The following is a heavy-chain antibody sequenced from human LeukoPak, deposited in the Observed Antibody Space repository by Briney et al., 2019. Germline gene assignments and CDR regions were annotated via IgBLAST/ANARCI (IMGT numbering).Heavy chain of an antibody. J-gene: IGHJ4*02. Sequence: PGGSLRLSCAASGFTFSTYWMSWVRQAPGKGLEWVTNIHPDGNEKYYVDSVKGRFTISRDNVKNSLYLQMNSLRVEDTAVYYCARAIRYQLLSDYWGQGTLVTVSS. CDR1: GFTFSTYW. D-gene: IGHD2-2*01. CDR3: ARAIRYQLLSDY. V-gene: IGHV3-7*01. CDR2: IHPDGNEK.